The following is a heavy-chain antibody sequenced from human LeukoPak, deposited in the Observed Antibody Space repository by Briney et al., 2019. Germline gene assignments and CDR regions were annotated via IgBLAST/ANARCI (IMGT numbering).Heavy chain of an antibody. CDR2: ISGSGGST. CDR1: GFTFSSYA. J-gene: IGHJ6*03. CDR3: AKDQNPTSGSYYSLDYYYYYMDV. D-gene: IGHD3-10*01. V-gene: IGHV3-23*01. Sequence: PGGSLRLSCAASGFTFSSYAMSWVRQAPGKGLEWVSAISGSGGSTYYADSVKGRFTISRDNSKNTLYLQMNSLKAEDTAVYYCAKDQNPTSGSYYSLDYYYYYMDVWGKGTTVTVSS.